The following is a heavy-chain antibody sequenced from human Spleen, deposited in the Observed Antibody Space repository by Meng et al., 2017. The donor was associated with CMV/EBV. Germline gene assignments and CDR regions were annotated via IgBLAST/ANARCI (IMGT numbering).Heavy chain of an antibody. CDR2: ISSSGTTI. J-gene: IGHJ6*02. CDR1: GFTFSDYY. Sequence: GESLKISCAASGFTFSDYYMSWIRQAPGKGLEWVSYISSSGTTIYYADSVKGRFTISRDNAKNSLYLQMNSLRAEDTALYYCARDLLIAAAGYYYYHRGMDVWGQGTTVTVSS. V-gene: IGHV3-11*01. D-gene: IGHD6-13*01. CDR3: ARDLLIAAAGYYYYHRGMDV.